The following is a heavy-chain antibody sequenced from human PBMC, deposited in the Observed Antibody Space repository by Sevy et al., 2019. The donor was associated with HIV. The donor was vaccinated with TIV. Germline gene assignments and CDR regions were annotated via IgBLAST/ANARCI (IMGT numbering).Heavy chain of an antibody. CDR3: ARDRGFVGVTFDY. CDR1: GFTFSSYS. V-gene: IGHV3-48*02. CDR2: ISSSSSTI. D-gene: IGHD3-16*01. Sequence: GGSLRLSCAASGFTFSSYSMNWVRQAPGKGLEWVSYISSSSSTIYYADSVKGRFTISRDNAKNSLYLQMSSLRDEDTAVYYCARDRGFVGVTFDYWGQGTLVTVSS. J-gene: IGHJ4*02.